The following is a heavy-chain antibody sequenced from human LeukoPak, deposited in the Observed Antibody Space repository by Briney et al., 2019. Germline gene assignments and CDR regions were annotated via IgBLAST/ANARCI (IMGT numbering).Heavy chain of an antibody. CDR2: IYHRGST. CDR3: ARIVGSGSYGWFDP. J-gene: IGHJ5*02. V-gene: IGHV4-30-2*01. Sequence: SETLSLTCAVSGGSISSGGYSWSWIRQPPGKGLEWIGYIYHRGSTYYNPSLKSRVTISVDRSKNQFSLKLSSVTAADTAVYYCARIVGSGSYGWFDPWGQGTLVTVSS. CDR1: GGSISSGGYS. D-gene: IGHD3-10*01.